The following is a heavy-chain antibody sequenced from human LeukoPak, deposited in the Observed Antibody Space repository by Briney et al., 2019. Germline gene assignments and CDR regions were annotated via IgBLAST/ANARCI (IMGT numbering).Heavy chain of an antibody. D-gene: IGHD5-18*01. CDR1: EYTFTGYY. CDR3: ASGYRFGN. J-gene: IGHJ4*02. CDR2: INPNSGAT. Sequence: EASVKVSCKASEYTFTGYYMHWVRQAPRQGLEWMGWINPNSGATDYAQNFQGRVTLTRDTSISTAYMELSRLRSDDTAVYYCASGYRFGNWGQGTLVTVSS. V-gene: IGHV1-2*02.